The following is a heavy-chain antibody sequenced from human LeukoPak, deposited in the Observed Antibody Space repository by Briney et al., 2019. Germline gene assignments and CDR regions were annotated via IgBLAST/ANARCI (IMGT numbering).Heavy chain of an antibody. Sequence: ASVKVSCKASGYTFTGYYMHWVRQAPGQGLEWMGWINPNSGGTNYAQKFRGRVTMTRDTSISTAYMELSRLRSDDTAVYYCARAEITIFGVVYEFDYWGQGTLVTVSS. J-gene: IGHJ4*02. CDR2: INPNSGGT. D-gene: IGHD3-3*01. CDR3: ARAEITIFGVVYEFDY. CDR1: GYTFTGYY. V-gene: IGHV1-2*02.